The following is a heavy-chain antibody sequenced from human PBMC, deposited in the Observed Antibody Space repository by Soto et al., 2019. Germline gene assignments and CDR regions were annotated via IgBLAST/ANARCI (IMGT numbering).Heavy chain of an antibody. V-gene: IGHV4-39*01. CDR2: IYYSGST. CDR1: GGSISSSSYY. Sequence: SETLSLTCTVSGGSISSSSYYWGWIRQPPGKGLEWIGSIYYSGSTYYNPSLKSRVTISVDTSKSRFSLKLSSVTAADTAVYYCARHVGGSYDWFDPWGQGTLVTVSS. CDR3: ARHVGGSYDWFDP. D-gene: IGHD1-26*01. J-gene: IGHJ5*02.